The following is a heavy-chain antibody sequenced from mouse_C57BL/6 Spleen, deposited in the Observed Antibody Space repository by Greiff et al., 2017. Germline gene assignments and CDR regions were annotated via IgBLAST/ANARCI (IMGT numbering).Heavy chain of an antibody. Sequence: EVQLQESGGGLVKPGGSLKLSCAASGFTFSSYAMSWVRKTPEKRLEWVATISDGGSYTYYPDNVKGRFTISRDNAKNNLYLQMSHLKSEDTAMYYCARKDAMDYWGQGTSVTVSS. CDR3: ARKDAMDY. V-gene: IGHV5-4*01. CDR2: ISDGGSYT. J-gene: IGHJ4*01. CDR1: GFTFSSYA.